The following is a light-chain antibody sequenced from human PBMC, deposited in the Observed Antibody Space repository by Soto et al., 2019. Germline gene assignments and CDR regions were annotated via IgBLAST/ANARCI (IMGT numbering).Light chain of an antibody. V-gene: IGLV2-14*01. Sequence: QSALTQPASVSGSPGHSITISCTGTSSDVAGYNHVSWYQHHPGKAPKLMIYEVTKRPSGVSNRFSGSKSGDTAALTIAGLQAEDEAEYYCNSYTASTTRIFGTGTKVTVL. CDR1: SSDVAGYNH. CDR3: NSYTASTTRI. J-gene: IGLJ1*01. CDR2: EVT.